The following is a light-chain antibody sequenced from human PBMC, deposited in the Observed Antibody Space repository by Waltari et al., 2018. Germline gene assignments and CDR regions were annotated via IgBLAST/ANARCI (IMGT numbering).Light chain of an antibody. CDR3: QQYGSSPWT. CDR2: DAS. CDR1: QSITRNN. J-gene: IGKJ1*01. Sequence: EIVLTQSPVTLSFAPADRATLSCRASQSITRNNLAWYQQIPGQAPRLLIYDASSRATGIPDRFSGSGSGTDFTLTVSRLEPADFAVYYCQQYGSSPWTFGQGTKVEIK. V-gene: IGKV3-20*01.